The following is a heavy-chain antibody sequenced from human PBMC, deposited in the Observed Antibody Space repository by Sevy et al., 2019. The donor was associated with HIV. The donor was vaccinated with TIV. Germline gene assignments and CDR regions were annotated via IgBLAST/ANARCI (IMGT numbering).Heavy chain of an antibody. CDR3: ARVPQAYCGGDCYSSNWFDP. CDR2: INSDGSRT. Sequence: GGSLRLSCAASGFTFSSYWMSWVRQVPGQGLVWVSRINSDGSRTNYADSVKGRFTISRDNAKNTLYLQMNSLRAEDTAVYFCARVPQAYCGGDCYSSNWFDPWGQGTLVTVSS. J-gene: IGHJ5*02. V-gene: IGHV3-74*01. CDR1: GFTFSSYW. D-gene: IGHD2-21*02.